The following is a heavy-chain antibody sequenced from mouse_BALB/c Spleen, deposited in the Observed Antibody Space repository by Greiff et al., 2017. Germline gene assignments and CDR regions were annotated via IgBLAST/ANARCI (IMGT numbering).Heavy chain of an antibody. V-gene: IGHV14-3*02. CDR2: SDPANGNT. J-gene: IGHJ2*01. CDR3: ARGEVRFDY. Sequence: EVQLQPSGAELVKPGASVKLSCTASGFNIKDTYMPWVKPRPEQGLEWIGRSDPANGNTKYDPKFQCKATISADTSSNTAYLQLSSLTSEDTAVDYCARGEVRFDYWGQGTTLTVSS. CDR1: GFNIKDTY.